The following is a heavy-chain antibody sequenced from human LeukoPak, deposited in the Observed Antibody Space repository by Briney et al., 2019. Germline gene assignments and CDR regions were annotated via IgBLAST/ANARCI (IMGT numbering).Heavy chain of an antibody. CDR2: ISYDANNK. V-gene: IGHV3-30*04. CDR3: AKLEGYCSSSTCHGNWYFDR. J-gene: IGHJ2*01. CDR1: GFIFNNYA. D-gene: IGHD2-2*01. Sequence: QPGGSLRLSCAASGFIFNNYAIHWVRQAPGNGLEWVALISYDANNKYYADSVKGRFTISRDNSKNTLYLQMNSLRAEDTALYYCAKLEGYCSSSTCHGNWYFDRWGRGTLVTVSS.